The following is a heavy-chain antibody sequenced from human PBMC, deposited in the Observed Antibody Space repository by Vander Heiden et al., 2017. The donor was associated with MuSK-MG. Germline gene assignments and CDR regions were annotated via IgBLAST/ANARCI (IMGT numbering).Heavy chain of an antibody. J-gene: IGHJ3*02. D-gene: IGHD3-16*01. V-gene: IGHV3-11*04. CDR1: GFTFSSYY. CDR2: ITSSGSSI. CDR3: ATMTTVATGGWFGGGGFDM. Sequence: QMQLVESGGGLVQPGGSLRLSCAASGFTFSSYYMSWIRQAPERGLQWVSYITSSGSSIHYADSVRGRFTSSRDHAKNSLFLQMNSLRAEDTAVYYCATMTTVATGGWFGGGGFDMWGQGTMVTVSS.